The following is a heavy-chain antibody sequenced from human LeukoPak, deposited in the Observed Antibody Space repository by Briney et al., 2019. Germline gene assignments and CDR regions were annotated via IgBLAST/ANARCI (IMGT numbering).Heavy chain of an antibody. CDR3: ARQLRGEAVAGHLQPFDY. D-gene: IGHD6-19*01. CDR1: VGSISSYY. V-gene: IGHV4-59*08. Sequence: PSETLSLTCIVSVGSISSYYWNWIRQPPGKGLEWIGYIYYSGSTNYNPSLQSRVTISVHTSKNQFSLKLSSVTAADTAVYFCARQLRGEAVAGHLQPFDYWGQGTLVTVSS. CDR2: IYYSGST. J-gene: IGHJ4*02.